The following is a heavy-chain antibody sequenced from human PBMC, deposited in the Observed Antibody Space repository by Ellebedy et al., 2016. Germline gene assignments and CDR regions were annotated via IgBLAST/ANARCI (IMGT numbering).Heavy chain of an antibody. CDR2: ISWDGEST. D-gene: IGHD5-24*01. Sequence: GESLKISXAASGFTFDDYTMHWVRQIPGKGLEWVSLISWDGESTYYADSVKDRFTISRDNSKNLLYLEMNNLRIEDTALYYCTKGLANSGRWLEHWGQGTLVTVST. J-gene: IGHJ1*01. CDR3: TKGLANSGRWLEH. V-gene: IGHV3-43*01. CDR1: GFTFDDYT.